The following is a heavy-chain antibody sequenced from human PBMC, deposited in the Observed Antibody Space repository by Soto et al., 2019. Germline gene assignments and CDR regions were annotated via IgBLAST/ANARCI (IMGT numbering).Heavy chain of an antibody. CDR1: GFTFSSYA. V-gene: IGHV3-30-3*01. J-gene: IGHJ4*02. CDR2: ISYDGSNK. Sequence: QVQLVESGGGVVQPGRSLRPSCAASGFTFSSYAMHWVRQAPGKGLEWVAVISYDGSNKYYADSVKGRFTISRDNSKNTLYLQMNSLRAEDTAVYYCASDHGDAPYLDYWGQGTLVTVSS. CDR3: ASDHGDAPYLDY. D-gene: IGHD4-17*01.